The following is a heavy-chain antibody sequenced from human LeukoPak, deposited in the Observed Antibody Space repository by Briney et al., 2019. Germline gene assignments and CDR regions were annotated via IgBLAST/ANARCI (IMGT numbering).Heavy chain of an antibody. V-gene: IGHV3-23*01. CDR2: ISGSGGST. Sequence: GRSLRLSCAASGFTFSTYGFHWVRQAPGKGLEWVSAISGSGGSTYYADSVKGRFTISRDNSKNTLYLQMNSLRAEDTAVYYCAKSGSPGYCSSTSCYANYWGQGTLVTVSS. J-gene: IGHJ4*02. CDR1: GFTFSTYG. D-gene: IGHD2-2*01. CDR3: AKSGSPGYCSSTSCYANY.